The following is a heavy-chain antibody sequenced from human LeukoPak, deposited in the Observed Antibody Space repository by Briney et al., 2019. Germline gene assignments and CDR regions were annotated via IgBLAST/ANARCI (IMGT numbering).Heavy chain of an antibody. CDR1: GGSISSSSYY. CDR2: IYYSGST. J-gene: IGHJ3*02. V-gene: IGHV4-39*01. Sequence: SETLSLTCTVSGGSISSSSYYWGWIRQPPGKWLEWIGSIYYSGSTYYNPSLKSRGTISVDTSKNQFSLKLSSVTAADTAVYYCARPAVVTDAFDIWGQGTMVTVSS. D-gene: IGHD4-23*01. CDR3: ARPAVVTDAFDI.